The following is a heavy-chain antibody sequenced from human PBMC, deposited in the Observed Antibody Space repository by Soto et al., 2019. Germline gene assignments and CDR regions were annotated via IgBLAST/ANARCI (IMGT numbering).Heavy chain of an antibody. CDR3: ARVSLGDGMDV. Sequence: SETLSLTCTVSGVSVSSGSYYWSWIRQPPGKGLEWIGYIYYSGSTNYNPSLKSRVTISVDTSKNQFSLKLSSVPAADTAVYYCARVSLGDGMDVWGQGTTVTVSS. CDR2: IYYSGST. V-gene: IGHV4-61*01. D-gene: IGHD3-16*01. J-gene: IGHJ6*02. CDR1: GVSVSSGSYY.